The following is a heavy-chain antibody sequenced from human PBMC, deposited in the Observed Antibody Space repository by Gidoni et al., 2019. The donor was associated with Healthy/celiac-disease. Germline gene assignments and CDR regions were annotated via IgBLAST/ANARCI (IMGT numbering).Heavy chain of an antibody. J-gene: IGHJ4*02. Sequence: QVQLVQSGAEVKKPGASVKVSCKDSGYTFTSYGISWVRQAPGQGLEWMGWISAYNGNTNYAQKLQGRVTMTTDTSTSTAYMELRSLRSDDTAVYYCARDRYWGLGYYYDSSGYYHPSLFDYWGQGTLVTVSS. CDR1: GYTFTSYG. V-gene: IGHV1-18*01. CDR2: ISAYNGNT. CDR3: ARDRYWGLGYYYDSSGYYHPSLFDY. D-gene: IGHD3-22*01.